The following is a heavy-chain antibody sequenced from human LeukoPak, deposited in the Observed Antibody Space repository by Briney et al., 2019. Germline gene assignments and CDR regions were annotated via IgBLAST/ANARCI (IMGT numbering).Heavy chain of an antibody. D-gene: IGHD4-17*01. J-gene: IGHJ3*02. CDR1: GFAFSTFP. CDR3: AKGGASVTDAPHGDVVTTTLDGFDI. Sequence: RGSLRLSCVASGFAFSTFPMSWVRQAPGKGLEWVSAVSGSGGHTFYLDSAKGRVTISRDNSKKTLYLQMNSLRVDDTAVYYCAKGGASVTDAPHGDVVTTTLDGFDIWGQGTMVTVSS. CDR2: VSGSGGHT. V-gene: IGHV3-23*01.